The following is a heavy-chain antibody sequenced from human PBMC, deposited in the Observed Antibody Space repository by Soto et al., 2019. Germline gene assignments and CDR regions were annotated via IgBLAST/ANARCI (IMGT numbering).Heavy chain of an antibody. J-gene: IGHJ6*02. D-gene: IGHD6-13*01. Sequence: EVQLVESGGGLVRPGGSLRLSCAASGFTFSSYEMNWVRQAPGKGLEWVSYISSSGSTIYYADSVKGRFTISRDNAKNSLYLQMNSLRAEDTAVYYCARDSYSSSWDPRSAYYYYYGMDVWGQGTTVTVSS. V-gene: IGHV3-48*03. CDR2: ISSSGSTI. CDR3: ARDSYSSSWDPRSAYYYYYGMDV. CDR1: GFTFSSYE.